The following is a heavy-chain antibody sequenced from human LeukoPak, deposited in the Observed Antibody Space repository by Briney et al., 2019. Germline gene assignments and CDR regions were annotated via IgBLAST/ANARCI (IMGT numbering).Heavy chain of an antibody. CDR3: ARVDTVTMAFDI. CDR1: GGSISSYY. V-gene: IGHV4-59*01. CDR2: IYYSGST. D-gene: IGHD4-17*01. Sequence: SETLSLTCTVSGGSISSYYWSWIRQPPGKGLEWIGYIYYSGSTNYNPSLKSRVTISVDTSKNQFSLKPSSVTAADTAVYYCARVDTVTMAFDIWGQGTMVTVSS. J-gene: IGHJ3*02.